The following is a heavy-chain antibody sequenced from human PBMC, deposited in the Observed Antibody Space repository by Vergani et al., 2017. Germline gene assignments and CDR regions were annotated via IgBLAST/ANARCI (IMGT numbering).Heavy chain of an antibody. D-gene: IGHD4-11*01. Sequence: QVQLQESGPGLVKPSETLSLTCTVSGGSISSYYWSWIRQPPGKGLEWIGYIYYSGSTNYNPSLKSRVTISVDTSKNQFSLKLSSVTAADTAVYYCAREGNYEYYFDYWGQGTLVTVSS. J-gene: IGHJ4*02. CDR1: GGSISSYY. V-gene: IGHV4-59*01. CDR3: AREGNYEYYFDY. CDR2: IYYSGST.